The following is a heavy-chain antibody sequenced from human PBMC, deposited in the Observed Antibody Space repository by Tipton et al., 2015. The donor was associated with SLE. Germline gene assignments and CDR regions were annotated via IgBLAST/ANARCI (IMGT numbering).Heavy chain of an antibody. CDR3: ASGPGREWLVRFAY. Sequence: GSLRLSCIGSGFTFSKVNMIWVRQAPGKGLEWISYITPGSESIFYSDSVKGRFTISRDNGNNAMFLQMNSLTVEDTAVYFCASGPGREWLVRFAYWGQGTLVTVSS. V-gene: IGHV3-48*04. CDR2: ITPGSESI. CDR1: GFTFSKVN. J-gene: IGHJ4*02. D-gene: IGHD6-19*01.